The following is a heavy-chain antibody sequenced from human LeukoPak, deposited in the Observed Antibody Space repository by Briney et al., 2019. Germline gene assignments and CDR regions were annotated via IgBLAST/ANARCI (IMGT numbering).Heavy chain of an antibody. V-gene: IGHV3-21*01. J-gene: IGHJ2*01. CDR2: ISSSSSYI. CDR3: ARDPQVVVAATPGYWYFDL. Sequence: GGSLRLSCAASGFTFSSYSMNWVRQAPGKGLEWVSSISSSSSYIYYADSVKGRFTISRDNAKNSLYLQMNSLRAEDTAVYYCARDPQVVVAATPGYWYFDLWGRGTLVTVSS. D-gene: IGHD2-15*01. CDR1: GFTFSSYS.